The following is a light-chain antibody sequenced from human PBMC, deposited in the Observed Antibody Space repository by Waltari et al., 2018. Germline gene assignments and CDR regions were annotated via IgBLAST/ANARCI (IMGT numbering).Light chain of an antibody. CDR1: QSIATY. J-gene: IGKJ4*01. Sequence: DIQMTQSPSSLSASVGARVPTTCRASQSIATYLSWYQQKPGKAPKFLIYAASGLQSGVPSRFSGSGSGTDFTLTISSLQPEDFATYYCQQSYSMFALTFGGGTKVEIK. V-gene: IGKV1-39*01. CDR3: QQSYSMFALT. CDR2: AAS.